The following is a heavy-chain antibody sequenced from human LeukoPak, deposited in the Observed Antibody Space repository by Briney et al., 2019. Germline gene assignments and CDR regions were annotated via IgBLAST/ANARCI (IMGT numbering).Heavy chain of an antibody. CDR1: GGSISSYY. Sequence: SETLSLTCAVSGGSISSYYWSWIRQPPGKGLEWIGYIYYSGSTNYNPSLKSRVTISVDTSKNQFSLKLSSVTAADTAVYYCARARGYDYVWESYREKAFDYWGQGTLVTVSS. J-gene: IGHJ4*02. D-gene: IGHD3-16*02. V-gene: IGHV4-59*12. CDR3: ARARGYDYVWESYREKAFDY. CDR2: IYYSGST.